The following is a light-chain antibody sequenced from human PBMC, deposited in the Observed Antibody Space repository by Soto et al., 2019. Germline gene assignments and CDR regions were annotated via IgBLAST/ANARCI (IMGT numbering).Light chain of an antibody. Sequence: QSVLTQPASVSGSPGQPIAISCTGTSSDVGGYNYVSWYQQHPGKAPKLMVYDVSNRPSGVSNRFSGSKSGNTASLTISGLQAEDEADYYCSSYKSSSTYVFGTGTTVTVL. CDR3: SSYKSSSTYV. CDR2: DVS. CDR1: SSDVGGYNY. J-gene: IGLJ1*01. V-gene: IGLV2-14*01.